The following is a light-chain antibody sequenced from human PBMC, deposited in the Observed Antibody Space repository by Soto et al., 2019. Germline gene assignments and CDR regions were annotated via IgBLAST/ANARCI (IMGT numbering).Light chain of an antibody. V-gene: IGKV3-20*01. J-gene: IGKJ1*01. CDR3: QQYGSSGT. Sequence: EILLTQSPGTPSLSPGERATLSCRASQSVNIYLAWYQQKPGQAPRLLIFGASSRATGIPARLSGSGSGTDFTLTIRSLEPEDFAVYYCQQYGSSGTFGQGTKVDIK. CDR1: QSVNIY. CDR2: GAS.